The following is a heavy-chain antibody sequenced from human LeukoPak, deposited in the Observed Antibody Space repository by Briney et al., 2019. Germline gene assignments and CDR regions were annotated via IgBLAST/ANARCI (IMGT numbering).Heavy chain of an antibody. V-gene: IGHV3-15*07. CDR1: GFSFSNAW. J-gene: IGHJ4*02. CDR2: IKSKTDDGPT. D-gene: IGHD3-10*01. CDR3: ARDISGDY. Sequence: GGSLRLSCAASGFSFSNAWMNWIRQAPGKGPEWVGRIKSKTDDGPTEYAASVKGRFTISKDDSKNTLYLQMDSLRVEDTAVYYCARDISGDYWGQGTLVSVSS.